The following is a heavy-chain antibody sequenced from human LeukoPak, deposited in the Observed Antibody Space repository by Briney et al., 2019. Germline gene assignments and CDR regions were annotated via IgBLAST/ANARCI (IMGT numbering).Heavy chain of an antibody. CDR1: GYTFTGHY. CDR2: INPDSGDA. CDR3: ARDWAIYSSLLDY. D-gene: IGHD6-6*01. Sequence: GASVKVSCKASGYTFTGHYMHWVRQAPGQGLEWMGRINPDSGDADYAQKFQGRVTMTRDTSISTAYMELSRLRSDDTAVYYCARDWAIYSSLLDYWGQGTLVTVSS. V-gene: IGHV1-2*02. J-gene: IGHJ4*02.